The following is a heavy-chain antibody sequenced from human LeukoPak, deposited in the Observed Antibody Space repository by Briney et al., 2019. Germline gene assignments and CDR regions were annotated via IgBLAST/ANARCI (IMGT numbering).Heavy chain of an antibody. D-gene: IGHD1-1*01. V-gene: IGHV1-18*01. CDR3: ARDQLSRGVWFDP. J-gene: IGHJ5*02. CDR2: ISVYNGNT. CDR1: GYTFTSYG. Sequence: GASVKVSCKASGYTFTSYGISWVRQAPGQGLEWMGWISVYNGNTNYAQKLQGRATMTTDTSTSTAYMELRSLRSDDTAVYYCARDQLSRGVWFDPWGQGTLVTVSS.